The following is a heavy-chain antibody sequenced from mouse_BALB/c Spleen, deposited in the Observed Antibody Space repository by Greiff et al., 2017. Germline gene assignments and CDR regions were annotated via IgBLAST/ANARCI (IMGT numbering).Heavy chain of an antibody. CDR3: ARVGGQLGPNYAMDY. CDR1: GFTFSDYY. CDR2: ISDGGSYT. D-gene: IGHD3-2*01. V-gene: IGHV5-4*02. Sequence: EVMLVESGGGLVKPGGSLKLSCAASGFTFSDYYMYWVRQTPEKRLEWVATISDGGSYTYYPDSVKGRFTISRDNAKNNLYLQMSSLKSEDTAMYYCARVGGQLGPNYAMDYWGQGTSVTVSS. J-gene: IGHJ4*01.